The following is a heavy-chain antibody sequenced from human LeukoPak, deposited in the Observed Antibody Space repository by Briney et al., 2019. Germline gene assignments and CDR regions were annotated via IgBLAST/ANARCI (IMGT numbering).Heavy chain of an antibody. CDR2: IYYSGST. Sequence: PSQTLSLTCTVSGGSISSGGYYWSWIRQHPGKGLEWIGYIYYSGSTYYNPSLKSRVTISVVTSKNQFSLKLSSVTAADTAVYHCAREAIVGSYFDYWGQGTLVTVSS. J-gene: IGHJ4*02. CDR1: GGSISSGGYY. V-gene: IGHV4-31*03. D-gene: IGHD1-26*01. CDR3: AREAIVGSYFDY.